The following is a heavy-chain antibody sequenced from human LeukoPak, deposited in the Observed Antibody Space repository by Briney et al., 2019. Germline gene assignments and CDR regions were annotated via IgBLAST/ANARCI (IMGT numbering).Heavy chain of an antibody. CDR3: AREFSVVGNFDY. CDR2: ISSSSTSI. Sequence: GGSLRLSCADSGFLFSDFIDHTMVWVRQAPGKGLEWVSHISSSSTSISYADSVRGRFSISRDNAQRSLYLHMNSLRDEDTAVYYCAREFSVVGNFDYWGQGTLVIVSS. CDR1: GFLFSDFIDHT. V-gene: IGHV3-21*01. J-gene: IGHJ4*02. D-gene: IGHD2-21*01.